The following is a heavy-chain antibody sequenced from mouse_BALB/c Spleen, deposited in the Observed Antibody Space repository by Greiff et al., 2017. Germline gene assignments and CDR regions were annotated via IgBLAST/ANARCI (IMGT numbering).Heavy chain of an antibody. CDR3: ARGGTTGVAWYFDV. J-gene: IGHJ1*01. CDR1: GYTFTDYV. D-gene: IGHD1-1*01. V-gene: IGHV1-77*01. CDR2: IYPGSGST. Sequence: QVQLKESGPELVKPGASVKMSCKASGYTFTDYVISWVQQRPGQGLEWIAEIYPGSGSTYYNEKFKGKATLTADKSSNTAYMQLSSLTSEDSAVYLCARGGTTGVAWYFDVWGAGTTVTVSS.